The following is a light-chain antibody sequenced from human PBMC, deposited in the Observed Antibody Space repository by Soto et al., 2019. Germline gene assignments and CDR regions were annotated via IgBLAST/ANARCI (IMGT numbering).Light chain of an antibody. CDR3: QQANSFPRT. Sequence: DIQMRHSLSSPSASLGERFTISCRASQSISSYLNWYQQKPGKAPKILIYAESSLQSGVPSRFSGSGSGTDFTLTISSLQPEDFATYYCQQANSFPRTFGQGTKVDIK. J-gene: IGKJ1*01. V-gene: IGKV1-39*01. CDR2: AES. CDR1: QSISSY.